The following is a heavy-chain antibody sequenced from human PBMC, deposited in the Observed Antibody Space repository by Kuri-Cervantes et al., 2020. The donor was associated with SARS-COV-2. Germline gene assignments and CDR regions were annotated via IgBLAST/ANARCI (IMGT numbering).Heavy chain of an antibody. Sequence: ASVKVSCKASGYTFTSYDINWVRQATGQGLEWMGWINPNSGGTNYAQKFQGRVTMTRDTSISTAYMELSRLRSDDTAVYYCASAKQLVDWYFDLWGRGTLVTVSS. D-gene: IGHD6-6*01. CDR1: GYTFTSYD. V-gene: IGHV1-2*02. CDR3: ASAKQLVDWYFDL. CDR2: INPNSGGT. J-gene: IGHJ2*01.